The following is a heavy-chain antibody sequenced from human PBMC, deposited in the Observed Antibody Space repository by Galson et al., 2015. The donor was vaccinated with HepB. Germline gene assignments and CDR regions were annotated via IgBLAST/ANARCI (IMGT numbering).Heavy chain of an antibody. CDR2: IYHSGST. D-gene: IGHD2-2*01. CDR3: ANRYCTSTSCAFDP. CDR1: GGSIGSGGYS. Sequence: TLSLTCADSGGSIGSGGYSWSWIRQPPGKALEWIGYIYHSGSTYYNPSLKSRVTISLDRSKNHFSLKLTSVTAADTAVYYCANRYCTSTSCAFDPWGQGTLVTVSS. V-gene: IGHV4-30-2*01. J-gene: IGHJ5*02.